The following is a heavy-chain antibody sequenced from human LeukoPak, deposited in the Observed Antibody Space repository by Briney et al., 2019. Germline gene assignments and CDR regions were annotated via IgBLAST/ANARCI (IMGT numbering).Heavy chain of an antibody. J-gene: IGHJ4*02. Sequence: YTGGGRYYADSVRGRFTISRDTSKNMVFLQMNSLRVEDTAVYYCARGIDYWGRGTLVTVSS. CDR2: YTGGGR. V-gene: IGHV3-53*01. CDR3: ARGIDY.